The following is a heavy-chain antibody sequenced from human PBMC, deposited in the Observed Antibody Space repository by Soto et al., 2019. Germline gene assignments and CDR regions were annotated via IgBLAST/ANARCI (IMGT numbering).Heavy chain of an antibody. CDR2: IIPIFGTA. Sequence: QVQLVQSGAEVKKPGSSVKVSCKASGGTFSSYAISWVRQAPGQGLEWMGGIIPIFGTANYAQKLQGRVTINADESTSTAYMELSSLRSEDTAVYYCARAWGDYGDLQGWYFDLWGRGTLVTVSS. D-gene: IGHD4-17*01. V-gene: IGHV1-69*12. CDR3: ARAWGDYGDLQGWYFDL. J-gene: IGHJ2*01. CDR1: GGTFSSYA.